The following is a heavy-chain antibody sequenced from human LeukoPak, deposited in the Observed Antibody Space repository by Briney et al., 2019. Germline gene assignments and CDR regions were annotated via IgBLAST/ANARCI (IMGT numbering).Heavy chain of an antibody. D-gene: IGHD3-16*01. Sequence: ASETLSLTCTVSDFSISSDYYWGWIRQPPGKGLEWIGSIYYSGNTYYNPSLKSRVTISVDTSKNQFSLKLSSVTAADTAAYYCARVPPYPAASGFDPWGQGTLVTVSS. CDR3: ARVPPYPAASGFDP. CDR2: IYYSGNT. J-gene: IGHJ5*02. V-gene: IGHV4-38-2*02. CDR1: DFSISSDYY.